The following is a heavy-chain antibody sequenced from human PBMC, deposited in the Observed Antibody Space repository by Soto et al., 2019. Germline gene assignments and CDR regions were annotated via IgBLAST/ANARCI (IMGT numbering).Heavy chain of an antibody. J-gene: IGHJ3*02. CDR1: GYTFTSYA. D-gene: IGHD3-3*01. V-gene: IGHV1-3*01. CDR3: ARVRFLDWLFDAFDI. Sequence: QVQLVQSGAEVKKPGASVKVSCKASGYTFTSYAMHWVRQAPGQRLEWMGWINAGNGNTKYSQKFQGRVTITRDTSASTAYMELSSLRSEDTAVYYCARVRFLDWLFDAFDIWGQGTMVTVSS. CDR2: INAGNGNT.